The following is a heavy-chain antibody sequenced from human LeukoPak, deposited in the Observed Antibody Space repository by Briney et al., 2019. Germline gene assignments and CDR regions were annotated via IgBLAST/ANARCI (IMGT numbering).Heavy chain of an antibody. V-gene: IGHV4-30-4*01. CDR3: ARGSWHTIGKGYYFDY. CDR2: IYYSGST. D-gene: IGHD2-8*01. CDR1: GGSISSGDYY. J-gene: IGHJ4*02. Sequence: SETLSLTCTVSGGSISSGDYYWSWIRQPPWKGLEWIGYIYYSGSTYYNPSLKSRVTISVDTSKNQFSLKLSSVTAADTAVYYCARGSWHTIGKGYYFDYWGQGTLVTVSS.